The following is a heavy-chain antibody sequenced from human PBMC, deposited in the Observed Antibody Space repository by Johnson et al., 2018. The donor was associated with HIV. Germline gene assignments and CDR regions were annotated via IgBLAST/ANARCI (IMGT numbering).Heavy chain of an antibody. J-gene: IGHJ3*02. CDR2: IYSGGST. CDR3: ARDGVYSSPHDAFDI. CDR1: GFTVSSNY. D-gene: IGHD6-19*01. Sequence: VQLVESGGGLIQPGGSLRLSCAASGFTVSSNYMSWVRQAPGKGLEWVSVIYSGGSTYYADSVKGRFTISRDNSKNTLYLQMNSLRAEDTAVYYCARDGVYSSPHDAFDIWGQGTMVTVSS. V-gene: IGHV3-53*01.